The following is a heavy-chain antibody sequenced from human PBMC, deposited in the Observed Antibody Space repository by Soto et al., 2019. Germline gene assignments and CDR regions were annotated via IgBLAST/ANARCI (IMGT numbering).Heavy chain of an antibody. CDR2: INHSGST. CDR3: ARGGEIVVVGSTTGRYFDY. D-gene: IGHD2-21*01. Sequence: QVQLQQWGAGLLKPSETLSLTCAVYGGSFSGYYWTWIRQPPGKGLEWIGEINHSGSTNYNPSLKSRVTISVATSKSQFSLTVSSVTAADTAVYYCARGGEIVVVGSTTGRYFDYWGQGTLVTVSS. J-gene: IGHJ4*02. V-gene: IGHV4-34*01. CDR1: GGSFSGYY.